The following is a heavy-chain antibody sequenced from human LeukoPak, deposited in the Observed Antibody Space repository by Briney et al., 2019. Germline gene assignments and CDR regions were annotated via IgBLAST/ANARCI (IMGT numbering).Heavy chain of an antibody. V-gene: IGHV3-30*04. CDR1: GVTFSSYA. CDR2: ISYDGSNE. Sequence: GRSLRLSCAASGVTFSSYAMHWVRQAPGKGLEWVAVISYDGSNEYYADSVKGRFTISRDFSKNTLYLQMNSLRAEDTAVYYCARSGRYCSSTSCYTKLYDAFDIWGQGTMVTVSS. J-gene: IGHJ3*02. CDR3: ARSGRYCSSTSCYTKLYDAFDI. D-gene: IGHD2-2*02.